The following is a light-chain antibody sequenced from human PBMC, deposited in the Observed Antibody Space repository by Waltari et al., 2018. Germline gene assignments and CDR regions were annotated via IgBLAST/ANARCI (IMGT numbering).Light chain of an antibody. CDR2: KAS. Sequence: DIQMTQSPSTLSASVGDRVTITCRASQNINSWLAWYQQKPGKAPKLLIYKASSLETGVPSRFSGGESGTEFTLTINSLQPDDFATYYCQQYNSYHIFTFGPGTKVEI. V-gene: IGKV1-5*03. CDR3: QQYNSYHIFT. CDR1: QNINSW. J-gene: IGKJ3*01.